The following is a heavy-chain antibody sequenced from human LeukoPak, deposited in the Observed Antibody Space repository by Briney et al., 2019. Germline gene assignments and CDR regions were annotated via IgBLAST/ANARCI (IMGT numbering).Heavy chain of an antibody. Sequence: PSETLSLTCTVSGGSISSHYWSWIRQPPGKGLEWIGYISYSGNTNYNPSLKSRVTISVDTAKNQVSLQLTSVTAVDTAVYYCARDDYRGVTNFDPWGQGTLVTVSS. J-gene: IGHJ5*02. D-gene: IGHD3-10*01. CDR1: GGSISSHY. V-gene: IGHV4-59*11. CDR3: ARDDYRGVTNFDP. CDR2: ISYSGNT.